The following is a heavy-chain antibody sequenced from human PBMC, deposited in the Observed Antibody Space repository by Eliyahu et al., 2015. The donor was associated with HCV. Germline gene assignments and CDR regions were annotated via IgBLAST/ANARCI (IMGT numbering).Heavy chain of an antibody. CDR3: AVVPAAVRFFYNWFDP. D-gene: IGHD2-2*01. CDR1: GGPFSAYS. V-gene: IGHV4-34*01. CDR2: ITHSGST. Sequence: QGQPEPWGAGLLKPSETLSLTCTLHGGPFSAYSWSWVRQPPGKGLQWVGEITHSGSTNYSPSLKSRVSIAVDTSKNQFSLHLRSVTAADTAVYYCAVVPAAVRFFYNWFDPWGQGRLVTVSS. J-gene: IGHJ5*02.